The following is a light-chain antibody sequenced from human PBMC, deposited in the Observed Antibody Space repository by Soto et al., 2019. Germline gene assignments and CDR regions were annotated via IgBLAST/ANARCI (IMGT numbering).Light chain of an antibody. J-gene: IGKJ5*01. V-gene: IGKV3D-20*02. Sequence: EIVMTQSPATLSLSPGERATLSFRASQSVSSSYLAWYQQKPGQAPRLLIYGASSRATGIPDRFSGSGSGTDFTLTISSLEPEDFAVYYCQQRTNWPATFGQGTRLEIK. CDR1: QSVSSSY. CDR2: GAS. CDR3: QQRTNWPAT.